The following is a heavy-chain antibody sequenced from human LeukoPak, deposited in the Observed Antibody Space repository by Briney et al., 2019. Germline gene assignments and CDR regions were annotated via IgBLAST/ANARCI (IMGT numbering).Heavy chain of an antibody. CDR1: GFTFSSYA. Sequence: GGSLRLSCAASGFTFSSYAMHWVRQAPGKGLEWVAVISYDGSNKYYADSVKGRFTISRDNAKNSLYLQMNSLRAEDTAVYYCASEYCSSTSCFPRGGWFDPWGQGTLVTVSS. D-gene: IGHD2-2*01. J-gene: IGHJ5*02. V-gene: IGHV3-30-3*01. CDR2: ISYDGSNK. CDR3: ASEYCSSTSCFPRGGWFDP.